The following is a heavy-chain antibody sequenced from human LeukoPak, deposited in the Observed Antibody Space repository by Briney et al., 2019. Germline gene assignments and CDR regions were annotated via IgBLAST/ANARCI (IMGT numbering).Heavy chain of an antibody. CDR2: FDLEDGET. Sequence: ASVKVSRQVSGYTLTELSMHSVRPPPGKGREWMGGFDLEDGETIYAQKFQGRVTMTEDTSTDTAYMELSSLRAEDTAVYYCATGPPGSGWYPDYWGQGTLVTVSS. CDR3: ATGPPGSGWYPDY. V-gene: IGHV1-24*01. D-gene: IGHD6-19*01. J-gene: IGHJ4*02. CDR1: GYTLTELS.